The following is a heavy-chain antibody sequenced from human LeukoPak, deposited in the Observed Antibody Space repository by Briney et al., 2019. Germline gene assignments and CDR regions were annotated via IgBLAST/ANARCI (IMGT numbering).Heavy chain of an antibody. D-gene: IGHD5-18*01. CDR1: GGSISSYY. Sequence: SETLSLTCTVSGGSISSYYWSWIRQPPGKGLEWIGYIYYSGSTNYNPSLKSRVTISVDTSKNQFSLKLSSVTAADTAVYYCAREGHSYDSGTRMYFDYWGQGTLVTVSS. CDR3: AREGHSYDSGTRMYFDY. V-gene: IGHV4-59*01. CDR2: IYYSGST. J-gene: IGHJ4*02.